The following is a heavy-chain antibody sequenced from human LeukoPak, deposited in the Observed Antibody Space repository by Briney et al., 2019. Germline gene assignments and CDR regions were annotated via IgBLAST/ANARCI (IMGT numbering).Heavy chain of an antibody. D-gene: IGHD5-18*01. V-gene: IGHV3-48*01. CDR2: ISSTSSSR. J-gene: IGHJ4*01. CDR3: ARDGNSPEYYLAF. Sequence: PGGSLRLSCAASEFTFSSYAMNWVRQAPGKGLEWVSYISSTSSSRYYADSVKGRFTISRDNARNSLYLQMNSLRAEATAVYYCARDGNSPEYYLAFWGQGTLVTVSS. CDR1: EFTFSSYA.